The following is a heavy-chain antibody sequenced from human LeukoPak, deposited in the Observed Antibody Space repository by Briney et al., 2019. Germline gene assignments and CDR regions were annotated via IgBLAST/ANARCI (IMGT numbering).Heavy chain of an antibody. D-gene: IGHD5-18*01. CDR1: GVSITSYY. Sequence: SETLSLTCTVSGVSITSYYWSWIRQPAGKGLEWIGHIYTSGSTNYNPSLKSRVTMSVDTSKNQFSLKLSSVTAADTAVYYCARDRWVQLWSDAFDIWGQGTVVTVSS. V-gene: IGHV4-4*07. CDR2: IYTSGST. CDR3: ARDRWVQLWSDAFDI. J-gene: IGHJ3*02.